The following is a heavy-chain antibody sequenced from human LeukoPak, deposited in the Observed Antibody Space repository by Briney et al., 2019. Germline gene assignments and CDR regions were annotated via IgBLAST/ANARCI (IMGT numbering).Heavy chain of an antibody. CDR1: GGSISSGSYY. V-gene: IGHV4-61*02. CDR2: IYTSGST. J-gene: IGHJ5*02. D-gene: IGHD1-26*01. CDR3: ARGGVGATSNWFDP. Sequence: SQTLSLTCTVSGGSISSGSYYWSWIRQPAGKGLEWIRRIYTSGSTNYNPSLKSRVTISVDTSKNQFSLKLSSVTAADTAVYYCARGGVGATSNWFDPWGQGTLVTVSS.